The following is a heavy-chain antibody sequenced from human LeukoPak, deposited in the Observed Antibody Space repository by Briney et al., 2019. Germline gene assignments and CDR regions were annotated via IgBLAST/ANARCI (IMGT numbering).Heavy chain of an antibody. Sequence: SETLSLTCTVSGGSISSYYWSWLRQPPGKGLEWLGYIYYTGITNYNPSLESRVTISVDTSKNQFSLKLNSVTAADTAVYYCTRHDAVPVIGHGMGVWGQGTTVTVSS. V-gene: IGHV4-59*08. J-gene: IGHJ6*02. CDR2: IYYTGIT. D-gene: IGHD3-16*02. CDR3: TRHDAVPVIGHGMGV. CDR1: GGSISSYY.